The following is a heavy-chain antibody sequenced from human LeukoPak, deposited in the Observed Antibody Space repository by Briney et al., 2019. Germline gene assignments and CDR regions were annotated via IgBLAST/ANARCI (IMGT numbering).Heavy chain of an antibody. D-gene: IGHD3-10*01. J-gene: IGHJ4*02. Sequence: PGGSLRLSCAASGFTFSSYAMSWVRQPPEKGLEWVSVIGGSGDNRYYADSVKGRFTISRDNSKNTLYLQMNSLRVEDTAVYYCASPNPIGDLSWLGYWGQGALVTVSS. V-gene: IGHV3-23*01. CDR2: IGGSGDNR. CDR1: GFTFSSYA. CDR3: ASPNPIGDLSWLGY.